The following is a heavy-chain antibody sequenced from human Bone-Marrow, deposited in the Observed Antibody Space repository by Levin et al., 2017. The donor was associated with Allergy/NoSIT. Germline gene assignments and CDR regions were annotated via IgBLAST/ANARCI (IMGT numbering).Heavy chain of an antibody. Sequence: PGGSLRLSCVASGFTFGNAWMNWVRQAPGKELQWVGRIKGKTDGGTTDYAAPVKGRFTISRDDSKKTLYLQMNSLKTEDTAIYYCTTRSHWGQGTLVTVFS. J-gene: IGHJ4*02. CDR2: IKGKTDGGTT. CDR3: TTRSH. V-gene: IGHV3-15*01. CDR1: GFTFGNAW.